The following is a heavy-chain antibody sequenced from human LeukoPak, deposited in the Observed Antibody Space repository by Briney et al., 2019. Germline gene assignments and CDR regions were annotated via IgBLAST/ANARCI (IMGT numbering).Heavy chain of an antibody. CDR1: GGTFSSYA. V-gene: IGHV1-69*04. CDR3: ARDSSAYDSSGYPEYYFDY. Sequence: SVKVSCKASGGTFSSYAISWVRRAPGQGLEWMGRIIPILGIANYAQKSQGRVTITADKSTSTAYMELSSLRSEDTAVYYCARDSSAYDSSGYPEYYFDYWGQGTLVTVSS. CDR2: IIPILGIA. J-gene: IGHJ4*02. D-gene: IGHD3-22*01.